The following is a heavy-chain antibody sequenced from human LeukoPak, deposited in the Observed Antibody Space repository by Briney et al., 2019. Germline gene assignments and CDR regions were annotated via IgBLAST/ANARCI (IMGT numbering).Heavy chain of an antibody. Sequence: GGSLRLSCAASGFTFSSYAMHWVRQAPGKGLEYVSAISSNGGSTYYANSVKGRFTISRDNSKNTLYLQMGSLRAEDMAVYYCARARGNPWLDFDYWGQGTLVTVSS. D-gene: IGHD6-19*01. CDR2: ISSNGGST. V-gene: IGHV3-64*01. J-gene: IGHJ4*02. CDR3: ARARGNPWLDFDY. CDR1: GFTFSSYA.